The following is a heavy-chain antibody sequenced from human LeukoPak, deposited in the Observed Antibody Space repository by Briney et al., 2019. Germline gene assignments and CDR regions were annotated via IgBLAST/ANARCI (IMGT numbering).Heavy chain of an antibody. CDR3: ARETSSSGYSIFGY. J-gene: IGHJ4*02. CDR2: IYYSGST. Sequence: SETLSLTCIVSGGSISSYYWSWIRQPPGKGLEWIGYIYYSGSTNYNPSLKSRVTISVDTSKNQFSLKLSSVIAADTAVYYCARETSSSGYSIFGYWGQGTLVTVSS. CDR1: GGSISSYY. D-gene: IGHD3-22*01. V-gene: IGHV4-59*01.